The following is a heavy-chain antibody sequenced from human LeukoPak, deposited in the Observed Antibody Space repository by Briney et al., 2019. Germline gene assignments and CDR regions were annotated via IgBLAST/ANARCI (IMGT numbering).Heavy chain of an antibody. CDR3: ARWHGKGAFDI. Sequence: KPSETLSLTCTVSGGSISSYYWSWIRQPPGKGLEWIGYIYYSGSTNYNPSLKSRVTISVDTSKNQFSLKPSSVTAADTAVYYCARWHGKGAFDIWGQGTMVTVSS. CDR2: IYYSGST. D-gene: IGHD1-14*01. V-gene: IGHV4-59*01. J-gene: IGHJ3*02. CDR1: GGSISSYY.